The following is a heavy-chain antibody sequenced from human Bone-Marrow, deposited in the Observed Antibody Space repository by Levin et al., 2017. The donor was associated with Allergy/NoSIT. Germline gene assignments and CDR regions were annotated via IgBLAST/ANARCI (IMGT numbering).Heavy chain of an antibody. J-gene: IGHJ6*02. D-gene: IGHD3-16*01. CDR2: IGHNGTQT. CDR3: ASDFGAYANGVDV. Sequence: GGSLRLSCVVSGFIFRNYGMHWVRQAPGKGLEWLAAIGHNGTQTYYIKSVKGRFTISRDKLKSTLYVQMNNLRADDTATYFCASDFGAYANGVDVWGRGTPVTVSS. V-gene: IGHV3-33*01. CDR1: GFIFRNYG.